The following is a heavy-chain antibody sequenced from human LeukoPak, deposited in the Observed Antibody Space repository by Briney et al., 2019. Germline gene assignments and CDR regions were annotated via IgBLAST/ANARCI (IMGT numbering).Heavy chain of an antibody. CDR2: ISAHNGIT. D-gene: IGHD3-22*01. Sequence: GASVKVSCKASGYTLSSYYFHWVRQAPGQGLEWLGWISAHNGITNYAQKLQDRVTMTTDTSTSTAYMELRSLRSDDTAVYYCAREDRYYYDSSGFPTDYWGQGTLVTVSS. CDR3: AREDRYYYDSSGFPTDY. CDR1: GYTLSSYY. V-gene: IGHV1-18*01. J-gene: IGHJ4*02.